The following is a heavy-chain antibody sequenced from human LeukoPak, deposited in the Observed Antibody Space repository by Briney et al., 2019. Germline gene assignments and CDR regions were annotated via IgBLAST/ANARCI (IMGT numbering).Heavy chain of an antibody. J-gene: IGHJ4*02. V-gene: IGHV4-34*01. CDR1: GGSFSGYY. CDR3: ASTRGVSDY. Sequence: TSETLSLTCAVYGGSFSGYYWSWIRQPPGKGLEWIGEINHSGSTNYDPSLKSRVTISVDTSKNQFSLKLSSVTAADTAVYYCASTRGVSDYWGQGTLVTVSS. D-gene: IGHD3-10*01. CDR2: INHSGST.